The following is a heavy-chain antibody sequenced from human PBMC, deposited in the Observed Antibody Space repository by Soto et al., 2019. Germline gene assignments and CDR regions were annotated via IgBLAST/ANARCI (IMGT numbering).Heavy chain of an antibody. CDR2: IYNSGTT. V-gene: IGHV4-59*08. J-gene: IGHJ4*02. CDR1: GGSISSYY. CDR3: ARRGYFDY. Sequence: ETLSLTCTVSGGSISSYYWTWIRQPPGKGLEWIGSIYNSGTTNYNPSLKSRVTISVETSKNQFSLKLSSVTAADTAVYYCARRGYFDYWGQGTLVTVSS.